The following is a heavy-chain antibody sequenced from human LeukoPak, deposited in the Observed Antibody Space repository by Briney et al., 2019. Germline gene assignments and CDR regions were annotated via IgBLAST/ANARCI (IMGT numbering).Heavy chain of an antibody. CDR2: VYYTGST. CDR1: GGPIRDYY. J-gene: IGHJ3*02. V-gene: IGHV4-59*08. CDR3: ARHIVVVLAAQDAFDI. Sequence: SGTLSLTCTASGGPIRDYYWSWIRPPPGKGLGWVGYVYYTGSTNYNPSLQSRLTISVDMSKNQFSLKLSSVTAADTAVYYCARHIVVVLAAQDAFDIWGQGTMVTVSS. D-gene: IGHD2-15*01.